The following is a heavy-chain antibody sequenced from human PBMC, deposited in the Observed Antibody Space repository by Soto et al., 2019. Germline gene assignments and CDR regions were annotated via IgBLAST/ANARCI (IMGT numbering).Heavy chain of an antibody. CDR3: ARGRYCTPASCSHFDY. CDR1: GFTFSDHY. CDR2: ISNIDTT. D-gene: IGHD2-2*01. J-gene: IGHJ4*02. V-gene: IGHV3-11*01. Sequence: SLRLSCVASGFTFSDHYLSWIRQAPGKGLEWVSQISNIDTTYYVDSVKGRFTISRDNAKNSLFLQMNSLRAEDTAVYYCARGRYCTPASCSHFDYWGQGALVTVSS.